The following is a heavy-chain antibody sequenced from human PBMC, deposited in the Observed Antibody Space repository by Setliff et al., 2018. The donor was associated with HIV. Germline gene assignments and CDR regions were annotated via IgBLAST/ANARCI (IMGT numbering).Heavy chain of an antibody. Sequence: SETLSLTCTVSGGFISSSSYYWGWIRQPPGKGLEWIGSIYYSGGTYCNPSLKSRVTISVDTSKNQFSLKLSSVTAADTAVYYCARDQGYSYGFYAFDIWGQGTMVTVS. D-gene: IGHD5-18*01. CDR2: IYYSGGT. V-gene: IGHV4-39*07. J-gene: IGHJ3*02. CDR3: ARDQGYSYGFYAFDI. CDR1: GGFISSSSYY.